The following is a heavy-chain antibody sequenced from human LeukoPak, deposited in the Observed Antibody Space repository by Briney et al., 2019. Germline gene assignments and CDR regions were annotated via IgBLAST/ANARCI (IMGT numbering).Heavy chain of an antibody. J-gene: IGHJ4*02. CDR2: ISGSGGST. D-gene: IGHD3-16*02. V-gene: IGHV3-23*01. CDR1: GFTFSSYA. CDR3: AKLFIYDYVWGSYRYTFDY. Sequence: GASLRLSCAASGFTFSSYAMSWVRQAPGKGLEWVSAISGSGGSTYYADSVKGRFTISRDNSKNTLYLQMNSLRAEDTAVYYCAKLFIYDYVWGSYRYTFDYWGQGTLVTVSS.